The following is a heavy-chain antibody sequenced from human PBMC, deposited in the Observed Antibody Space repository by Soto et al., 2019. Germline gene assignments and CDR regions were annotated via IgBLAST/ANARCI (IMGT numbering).Heavy chain of an antibody. J-gene: IGHJ4*02. CDR2: VNPILSMS. Sequence: QVKLVQSGAEVKKPGSSVKVSCKASGDTFSFYTINWVRQAPGLGLEWMGRVNPILSMSNYAQKFQGRVTMTADKSTSTAYMELRSLRSEDTAFYYCATSYGSGYRAFDYWGQGALVTVSS. CDR1: GDTFSFYT. D-gene: IGHD3-10*01. V-gene: IGHV1-69*02. CDR3: ATSYGSGYRAFDY.